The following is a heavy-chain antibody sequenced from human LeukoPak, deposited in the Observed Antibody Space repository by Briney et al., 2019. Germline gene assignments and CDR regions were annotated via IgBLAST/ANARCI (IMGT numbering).Heavy chain of an antibody. CDR2: ISLDGNNE. V-gene: IGHV3-30-3*01. CDR3: ARDLSGHWTYDY. Sequence: PGRSLRLSCAASGFTFRNYYMHWVRQAPGKGLERVAVISLDGNNEYYADSVKGRFSLSKDNSMNTLYLQLNSLRTEDTAMYYCARDLSGHWTYDYWGQGTLVTVSS. CDR1: GFTFRNYY. D-gene: IGHD1-1*01. J-gene: IGHJ4*01.